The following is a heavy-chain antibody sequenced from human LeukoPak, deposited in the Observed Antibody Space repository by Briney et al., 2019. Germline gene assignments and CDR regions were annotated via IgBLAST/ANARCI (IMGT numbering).Heavy chain of an antibody. CDR1: GVTFGDYA. CDR2: IRSKAYGGTT. V-gene: IGHV3-49*04. CDR3: TRVRGRLLWFGELLAPTYYYYGMDV. J-gene: IGHJ6*04. D-gene: IGHD3-10*01. Sequence: GGSLRLSCTASGVTFGDYAMSWVRQAPGKGLEWVGFIRSKAYGGTTEYAASVKGRFTISRDDSKSIAYLQMNSLKTEDTAVYYCTRVRGRLLWFGELLAPTYYYYGMDVWGEGTTVTVSS.